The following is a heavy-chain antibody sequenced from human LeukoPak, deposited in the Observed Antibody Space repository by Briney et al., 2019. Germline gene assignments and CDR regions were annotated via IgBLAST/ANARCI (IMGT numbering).Heavy chain of an antibody. D-gene: IGHD1-26*01. Sequence: GGSLRLSCAASGFTFSSYVMNWVRQAPGKGLEWVSGISGSGGITYYADSVKGRFTISRDNSKNTLYLQMNSLRAEDTAVYYCARAFGGSYNIFAFDIWGQGTMVTVSS. J-gene: IGHJ3*02. CDR2: ISGSGGIT. CDR1: GFTFSSYV. V-gene: IGHV3-23*01. CDR3: ARAFGGSYNIFAFDI.